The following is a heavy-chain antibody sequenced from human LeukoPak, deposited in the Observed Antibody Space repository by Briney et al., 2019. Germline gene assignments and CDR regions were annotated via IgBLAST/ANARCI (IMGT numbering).Heavy chain of an antibody. CDR3: ARVYDYVWGSYRGMSFDY. J-gene: IGHJ4*02. CDR2: IYHSGST. CDR1: GYSISSGHY. Sequence: SETLSLTCTVSGYSISSGHYWGWIRQPPGKGLEWIGSIYHSGSTYYNPSLKSRVTISVDTSKNQFSLKLSSVTAADTAVYYCARVYDYVWGSYRGMSFDYWGQGTLVTVSS. D-gene: IGHD3-16*02. V-gene: IGHV4-38-2*02.